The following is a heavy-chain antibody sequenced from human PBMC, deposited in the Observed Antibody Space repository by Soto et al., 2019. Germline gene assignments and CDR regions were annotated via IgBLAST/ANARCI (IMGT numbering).Heavy chain of an antibody. Sequence: QVQLVESGGGVVQPGRSLRLSCAVSGFTFSNYAMHWVRQAPGKGLEWVAFISYDGSNKFYADSVTGRFTISRDNSKNTLYLQMNSLRPDDTAMYSCARDLTTGVTNYWGQGTLGTVSS. CDR1: GFTFSNYA. CDR3: ARDLTTGVTNY. J-gene: IGHJ4*02. V-gene: IGHV3-30-3*01. CDR2: ISYDGSNK. D-gene: IGHD1-1*01.